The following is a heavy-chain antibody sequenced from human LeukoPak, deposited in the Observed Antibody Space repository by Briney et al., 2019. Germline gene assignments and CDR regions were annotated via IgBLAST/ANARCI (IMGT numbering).Heavy chain of an antibody. CDR3: ARAEWELDDAFDI. CDR2: IYHSGST. V-gene: IGHV4-38-2*02. J-gene: IGHJ3*02. D-gene: IGHD1-26*01. Sequence: PSETLSLTCTVSGYSISSGYYCGWIRQPPGKGLEWIGSIYHSGSTYYNPSLKSRLTISVDTSKNQFSLKLSSVTAADTAVYYCARAEWELDDAFDIWGQGTMVTVSS. CDR1: GYSISSGYY.